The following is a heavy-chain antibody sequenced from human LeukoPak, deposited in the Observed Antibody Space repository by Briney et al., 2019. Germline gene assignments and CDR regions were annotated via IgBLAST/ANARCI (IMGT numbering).Heavy chain of an antibody. V-gene: IGHV1-2*02. Sequence: ASVKVSCKASGCTFTGYYMHWVRQAPGQGLEWMGWINPNSGGTNYAQKFQGRVTMTRDTSISTAYMELSRLRSDDTAVYYCARARGILTMVRELTGPLDYWGQGTLVTVSS. D-gene: IGHD3-10*01. CDR3: ARARGILTMVRELTGPLDY. J-gene: IGHJ4*02. CDR1: GCTFTGYY. CDR2: INPNSGGT.